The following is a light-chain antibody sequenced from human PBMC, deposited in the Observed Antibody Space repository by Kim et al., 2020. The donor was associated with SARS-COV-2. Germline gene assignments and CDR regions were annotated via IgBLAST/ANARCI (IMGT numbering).Light chain of an antibody. J-gene: IGKJ4*01. Sequence: ASVGDRVTITCRACRDISNYLAWFQQKPGKAPKCLIYAASELQPGVASRFSGNGSGTEFTLTISSLQPEDFATYHCLQYISYPLTFGGGTKVDIK. CDR1: RDISNY. CDR2: AAS. CDR3: LQYISYPLT. V-gene: IGKV1-17*03.